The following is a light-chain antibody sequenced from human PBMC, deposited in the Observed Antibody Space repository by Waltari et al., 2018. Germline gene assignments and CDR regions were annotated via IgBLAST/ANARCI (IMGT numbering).Light chain of an antibody. CDR2: EVT. Sequence: QSGLAQPASASAFPDQSITITCPGTSAVFGNSKLTPCDQQRPGKAPRLLIYEVTKRAPGTSDRFSASKSGNTASLSISGLQAQEDEADYYCCSYVGLGTYVFGTGTKVTV. V-gene: IGLV2-23*02. J-gene: IGLJ1*01. CDR1: SAVFGNSKL. CDR3: CSYVGLGTYV.